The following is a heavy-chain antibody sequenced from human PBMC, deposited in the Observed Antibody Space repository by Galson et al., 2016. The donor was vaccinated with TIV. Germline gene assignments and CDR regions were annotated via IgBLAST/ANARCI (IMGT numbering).Heavy chain of an antibody. V-gene: IGHV1-69*10. CDR1: GGTFNNYA. J-gene: IGHJ4*02. D-gene: IGHD2-21*02. CDR3: ARTFPCGGGCYFFDS. Sequence: SVKVSCKASGGTFNNYAINWVRQAPGQGLEWMGGIIPLHDLSNHAQKFQGRVTITADGPTSTVYMVLSGLRSEDTAVYYCARTFPCGGGCYFFDSWGQGTLVTVSS. CDR2: IIPLHDLS.